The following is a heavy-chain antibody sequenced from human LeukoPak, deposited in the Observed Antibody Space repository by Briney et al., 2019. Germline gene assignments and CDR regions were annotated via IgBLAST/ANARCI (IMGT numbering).Heavy chain of an antibody. J-gene: IGHJ3*02. V-gene: IGHV4-59*01. CDR3: ARAPRVTMIIVTPGAFDM. CDR2: IYYGGSTSGST. CDR1: GGPIRSYY. Sequence: SETLSLTCSVSGGPIRSYYWSWLRQPPGKGLEGKGLEWIGYIYYGGSTSGSTNYNPSLKSRVTISVDTSKKRFSLKLSSVTAADTAMYYCARAPRVTMIIVTPGAFDMWGQGTMVTVSS. D-gene: IGHD3-22*01.